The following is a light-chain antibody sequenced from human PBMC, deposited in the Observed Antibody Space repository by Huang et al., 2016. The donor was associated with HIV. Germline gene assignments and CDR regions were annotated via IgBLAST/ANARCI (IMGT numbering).Light chain of an antibody. CDR3: QQYHNWPYT. J-gene: IGKJ2*01. CDR1: QSVATN. Sequence: EIIMTQSPATLSLSPGEGASLSCRANQSVATNLAWYLHRPGQSPIILIFGASTRSSGLPGRFSGSWSGTKFTLTVSGLQSEDFAVYYCQQYHNWPYTFGQGTKLEI. CDR2: GAS. V-gene: IGKV3-15*01.